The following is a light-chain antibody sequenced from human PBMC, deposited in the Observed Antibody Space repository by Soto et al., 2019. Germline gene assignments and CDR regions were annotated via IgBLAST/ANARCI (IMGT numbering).Light chain of an antibody. CDR3: QQGNSFPFT. V-gene: IGKV1D-12*01. Sequence: DLQMTQSPSSVSASVGYRVSITCRSSQGISNWLAWYQQKPGRAPKLLIYAASSLQSGVSSRFSASGSGTDFTLTISSLQHEDFATYYCQQGNSFPFTFVHGTKVYIK. J-gene: IGKJ3*01. CDR1: QGISNW. CDR2: AAS.